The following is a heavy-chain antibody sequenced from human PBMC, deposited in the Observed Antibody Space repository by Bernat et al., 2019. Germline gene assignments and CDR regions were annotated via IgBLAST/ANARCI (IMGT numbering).Heavy chain of an antibody. J-gene: IGHJ6*02. CDR1: GLTFSSHA. Sequence: DVQLLESGGGLVQPGGSLRLSCAASGLTFSSHAMSWVRQAPGEGLEWVSGISGSGHSTYYADSVKGRFTISRDNSKNTLYLQMNSLRAEDTAVYYCARDWTTQTYYYGMDVWGQGTTVTVSS. V-gene: IGHV3-23*01. D-gene: IGHD3/OR15-3a*01. CDR2: ISGSGHST. CDR3: ARDWTTQTYYYGMDV.